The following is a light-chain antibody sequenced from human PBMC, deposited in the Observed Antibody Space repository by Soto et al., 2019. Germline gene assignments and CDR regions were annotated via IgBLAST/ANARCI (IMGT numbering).Light chain of an antibody. J-gene: IGKJ5*01. V-gene: IGKV3-11*01. CDR3: QQRSNWPPL. CDR2: GAS. Sequence: EIVLTQSPATLSLYSGERATLSCRASQSVGSYLVWYQQKPGQAPRLLIHGASNRATGIPARFSGSGSGTDFTLTISSLEPEDFAVYYCQQRSNWPPLFGQGTRLEIK. CDR1: QSVGSY.